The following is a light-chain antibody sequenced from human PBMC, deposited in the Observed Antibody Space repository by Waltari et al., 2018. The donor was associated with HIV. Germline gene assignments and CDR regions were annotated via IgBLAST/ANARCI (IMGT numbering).Light chain of an antibody. CDR2: VSSDGSH. CDR3: QTWGTAIRV. V-gene: IGLV4-69*01. J-gene: IGLJ3*02. Sequence: QLVLTQSPSASASLGASVKLTCTLSSGHSDYAIAWHQQQPEKGPRYLMKVSSDGSHSKGDGIPDRFAGSSSGAERYLTIPSLQSEDEADYYCQTWGTAIRVFGGGTKLTVL. CDR1: SGHSDYA.